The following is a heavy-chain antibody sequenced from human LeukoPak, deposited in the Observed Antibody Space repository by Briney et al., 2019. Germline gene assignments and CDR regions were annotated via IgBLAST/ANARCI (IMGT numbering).Heavy chain of an antibody. J-gene: IGHJ4*02. CDR2: IRYDGSNK. Sequence: GGSLRLSCAASGFTFSSYGMHWVRQAPGKGLEWVAFIRYDGSNKYYADSVKGRFTIFRDYSKNTLYLQMNSLRAEDTAVYYCARGRLYCSGGSCYPGYFDYWGQGTLVTVSS. CDR1: GFTFSSYG. CDR3: ARGRLYCSGGSCYPGYFDY. V-gene: IGHV3-30*02. D-gene: IGHD2-15*01.